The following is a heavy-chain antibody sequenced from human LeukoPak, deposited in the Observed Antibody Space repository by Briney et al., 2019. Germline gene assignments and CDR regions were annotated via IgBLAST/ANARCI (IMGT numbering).Heavy chain of an antibody. J-gene: IGHJ5*02. CDR2: IYHSGSI. CDR1: GYSISSGYY. D-gene: IGHD2-21*02. V-gene: IGHV4-38-2*02. CDR3: ARDRLAYCGGDCYSNWFDP. Sequence: SETLSLTCTVSGYSISSGYYWGWIRQPPGKGLEWIGSIYHSGSIYYNPSLKSRVTISVDTSKNQFSLKLSSVTAADTAVYYCARDRLAYCGGDCYSNWFDPWGQGTLVTVSS.